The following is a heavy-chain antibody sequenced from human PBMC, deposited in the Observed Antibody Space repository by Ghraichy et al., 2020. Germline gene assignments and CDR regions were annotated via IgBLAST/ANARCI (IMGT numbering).Heavy chain of an antibody. CDR3: ARSGAAAGTWGLDY. V-gene: IGHV3-11*06. CDR2: ISSSSSYT. CDR1: GFTFSDYY. J-gene: IGHJ4*02. Sequence: GGSLRLSCAASGFTFSDYYMSWIRQAPGKGLEWVSYISSSSSYTNYADSVKGRFTISRDNAKNSLYLQMNSLRAEDTAVYYCARSGAAAGTWGLDYWGQGTLVTVSS. D-gene: IGHD6-13*01.